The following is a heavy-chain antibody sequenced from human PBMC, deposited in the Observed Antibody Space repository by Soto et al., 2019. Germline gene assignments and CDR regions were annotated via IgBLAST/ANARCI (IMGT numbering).Heavy chain of an antibody. CDR3: ARDGKVSGSATHWFDP. D-gene: IGHD1-26*01. J-gene: IGHJ5*02. V-gene: IGHV4-59*12. CDR2: IYDSGST. CDR1: GGSISSSY. Sequence: SETLSLTCTVSGGSISSSYWSWIRQPPGKGLEWIGYIYDSGSTYYNSSLKSRVTMSVDTPKNQFSLKLNSVTAADTAVYYCARDGKVSGSATHWFDPWGQGTLVTVSS.